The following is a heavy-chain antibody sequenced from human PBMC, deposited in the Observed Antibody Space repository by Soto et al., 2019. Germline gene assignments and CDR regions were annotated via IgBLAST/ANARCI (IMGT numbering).Heavy chain of an antibody. V-gene: IGHV4-30-4*01. Sequence: SETLSLTCTVSGGSISSGDYYWSWIRQPPGKGLEWIGYIYYSGSTYYNPSLKSRVTISVDTSKNQFSLKLSSVTAADTAVYYCARRTTVAWGPVYWGQGTLVTVSS. J-gene: IGHJ4*02. CDR2: IYYSGST. CDR1: GGSISSGDYY. D-gene: IGHD4-17*01. CDR3: ARRTTVAWGPVY.